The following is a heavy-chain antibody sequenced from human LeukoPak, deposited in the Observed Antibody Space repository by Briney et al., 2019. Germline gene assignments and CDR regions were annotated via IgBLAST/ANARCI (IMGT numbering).Heavy chain of an antibody. CDR3: ARGIESYGDYGY. Sequence: PETLSLTGTVSGGSISGSYWSWIRQPPGKGLEWIAYMYNSGSTNYNPSLKSRVTISIDTSKNQFSLKLSSLTAADTAIYYCARGIESYGDYGYWGQGILVTVSS. CDR1: GGSISGSY. CDR2: MYNSGST. V-gene: IGHV4-59*01. D-gene: IGHD4-17*01. J-gene: IGHJ4*02.